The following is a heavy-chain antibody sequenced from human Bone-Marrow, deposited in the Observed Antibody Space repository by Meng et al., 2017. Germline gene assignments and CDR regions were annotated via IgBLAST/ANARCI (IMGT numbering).Heavy chain of an antibody. CDR3: ARAPVRTYSSGWLFDY. V-gene: IGHV4-39*07. CDR1: GGSISSSSYY. D-gene: IGHD6-19*01. J-gene: IGHJ4*02. Sequence: GSLRLSCTVSGGSISSSSYYWGWIRQPPGKGLEWIGSIYYSGSTYYNPSLKSRVTISVDTSKNQFSLKLSSVTAADTAVYYCARAPVRTYSSGWLFDYWGQGTLVTVSS. CDR2: IYYSGST.